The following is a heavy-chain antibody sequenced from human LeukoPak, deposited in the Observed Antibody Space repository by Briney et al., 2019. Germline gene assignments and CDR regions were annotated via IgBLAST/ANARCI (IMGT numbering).Heavy chain of an antibody. V-gene: IGHV4-34*01. CDR2: INHSGST. Sequence: TSETLSLTCAVYGGSFSGYYWSWIRQPPGKGLEWIGEINHSGSTNYNPSLKSRVTISVDTSKNQFSMKLSSVTAADTAVYFCARGLRDGYTLFYFDYWGQGTLVTVSS. CDR1: GGSFSGYY. J-gene: IGHJ4*02. D-gene: IGHD5-24*01. CDR3: ARGLRDGYTLFYFDY.